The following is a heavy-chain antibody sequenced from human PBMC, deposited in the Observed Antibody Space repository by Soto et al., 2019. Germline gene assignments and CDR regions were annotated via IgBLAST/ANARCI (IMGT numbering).Heavy chain of an antibody. Sequence: SETLSLTCTVSGGSISTSNYYWGWIRQPPGQGLEWIGSIYFLGKTYYNPSLKSRVTISVDTSKNQFSLNLRSVTAADTAVYYCARNSNTAMVTIDWGQGTLVTSPQ. CDR3: ARNSNTAMVTID. D-gene: IGHD5-18*01. CDR1: GGSISTSNYY. J-gene: IGHJ4*02. CDR2: IYFLGKT. V-gene: IGHV4-39*01.